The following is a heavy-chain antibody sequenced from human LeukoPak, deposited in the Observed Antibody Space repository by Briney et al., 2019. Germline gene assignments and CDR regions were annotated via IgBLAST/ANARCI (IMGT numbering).Heavy chain of an antibody. CDR3: ASGLRGALSRSLGGLFASYYTYYYMDV. CDR1: GYTFTMYY. D-gene: IGHD3-16*01. V-gene: IGHV1-46*01. J-gene: IGHJ6*03. CDR2: INPSDGAT. Sequence: ASVKVSCKASGYTFTMYYIHWVRRAPGQGLEWMGMINPSDGATTYAQRFQGRVTMTRDMSTTTVYMDLRSLRSEDTAVYFCASGLRGALSRSLGGLFASYYTYYYMDVWGRGTTVTVSS.